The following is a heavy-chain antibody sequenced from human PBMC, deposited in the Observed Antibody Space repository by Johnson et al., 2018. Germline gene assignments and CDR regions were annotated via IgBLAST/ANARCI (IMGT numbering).Heavy chain of an antibody. CDR3: VKDVYDGPGSSFVR. CDR1: GFTFSNHA. D-gene: IGHD3-16*01. CDR2: ISGSGGNT. V-gene: IGHV3-23*04. J-gene: IGHJ4*02. Sequence: VQLVQSGGGLVQPGGSLRLSCTASGFTFSNHAMTWVRQAPGQGLEWVSGISGSGGNTYYADSVKGRFTISRDNSKSTLCLPMNSRRGEDTAVHYWVKDVYDGPGSSFVRWGQGTLVTVSS.